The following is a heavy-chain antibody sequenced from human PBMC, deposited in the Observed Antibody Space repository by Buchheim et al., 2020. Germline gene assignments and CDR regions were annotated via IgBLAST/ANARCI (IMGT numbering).Heavy chain of an antibody. CDR1: GFTFSSYA. J-gene: IGHJ4*02. CDR3: AKKTFYYYESSGYYYYGY. D-gene: IGHD3-22*01. CDR2: ISGSGGST. Sequence: EVQLLESGGGLVQPGGSLRLSCAASGFTFSSYAMSWVRQAPGQGLEWVSAISGSGGSTYYADSVKGRFTISRDTSKNTLYLQRNSLRAEDTAVYYCAKKTFYYYESSGYYYYGYWGQGTL. V-gene: IGHV3-23*01.